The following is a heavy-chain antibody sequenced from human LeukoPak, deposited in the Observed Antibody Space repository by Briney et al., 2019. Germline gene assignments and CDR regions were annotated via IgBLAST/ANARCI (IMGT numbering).Heavy chain of an antibody. CDR2: INSDGSNT. Sequence: GGSLRLSCAASGFTFSSYWMHWVRQAPGKGLVWVSTINSDGSNTTCADSVKGRFTISRDNAKNTLYVQMNSLGVEDTAVYYCARTAYSWSHHDYWGQGTLVTVSS. CDR1: GFTFSSYW. V-gene: IGHV3-74*01. J-gene: IGHJ4*02. D-gene: IGHD1-26*01. CDR3: ARTAYSWSHHDY.